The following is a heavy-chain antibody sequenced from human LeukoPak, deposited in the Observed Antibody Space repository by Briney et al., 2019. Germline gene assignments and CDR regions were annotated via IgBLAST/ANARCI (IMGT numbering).Heavy chain of an antibody. CDR1: GFTFSSYA. CDR2: ISGSGGST. V-gene: IGHV3-23*01. D-gene: IGHD3-22*01. CDR3: AQLNTRNYYDSSGYYPYGMDV. J-gene: IGHJ6*02. Sequence: PGGSLRLSCAASGFTFSSYAMSWVRQAPGKGLEWVSAISGSGGSTYYADSVEGRFTISRDNSKNTLYLQMNSLRAEDTAVYYCAQLNTRNYYDSSGYYPYGMDVWGQGTTVTVSS.